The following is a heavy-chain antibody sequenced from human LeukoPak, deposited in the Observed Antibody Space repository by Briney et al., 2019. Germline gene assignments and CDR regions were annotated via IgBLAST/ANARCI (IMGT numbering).Heavy chain of an antibody. J-gene: IGHJ4*02. CDR2: IYHSGST. Sequence: SEPLSLTCTVSGYSISSGYYWDWIRQPPGKGLEWIGSIYHSGSTYYNPSLKSRVTISVDTSKNQFSLKLSSVTAADTAVYYCASIVGATYNYWGQGTLVTVSS. CDR1: GYSISSGYY. D-gene: IGHD1-26*01. V-gene: IGHV4-38-2*02. CDR3: ASIVGATYNY.